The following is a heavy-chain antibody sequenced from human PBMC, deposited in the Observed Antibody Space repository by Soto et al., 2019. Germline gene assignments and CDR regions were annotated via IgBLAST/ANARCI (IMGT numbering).Heavy chain of an antibody. D-gene: IGHD2-15*01. CDR2: IKQDGSEK. Sequence: GGSLRLSCAASGFTFSSYWMSWVRQAPGKGLEWVANIKQDGSEKYYVDSVKGRFTISRDNAKNSLYLQMNSLRAEDTAVYYCARDQGYCSGGSCYMSPKFYYYYYYMDVWGKGTTVTVSS. CDR3: ARDQGYCSGGSCYMSPKFYYYYYYMDV. CDR1: GFTFSSYW. J-gene: IGHJ6*03. V-gene: IGHV3-7*01.